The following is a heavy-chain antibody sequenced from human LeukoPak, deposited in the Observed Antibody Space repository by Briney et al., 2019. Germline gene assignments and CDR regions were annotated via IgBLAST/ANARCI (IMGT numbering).Heavy chain of an antibody. CDR2: ISAYNGNT. V-gene: IGHV1-18*04. J-gene: IGHJ4*02. D-gene: IGHD2-15*01. Sequence: GASVKVSCKASGYTFTSYGISWVRQAPGRGLEWMGWISAYNGNTNYAQKLQGRVTMTTDTSTSTAYMELRSLRSDDTAVYYCARARLYCSGGSCFPFDYWGQGTLVTVSS. CDR1: GYTFTSYG. CDR3: ARARLYCSGGSCFPFDY.